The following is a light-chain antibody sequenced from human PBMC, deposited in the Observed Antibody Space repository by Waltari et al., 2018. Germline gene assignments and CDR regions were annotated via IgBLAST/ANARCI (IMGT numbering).Light chain of an antibody. CDR2: WAS. CDR3: QQYYTTLPYT. J-gene: IGKJ2*01. CDR1: QSVLYSSNNKNY. V-gene: IGKV4-1*01. Sequence: DIVMTQSPDSLPVSLGERAPINCKSSQSVLYSSNNKNYLAWYQQKPGQPPKLLIYWASTRESGVPDRFSGSGSGKDFTLTISSLQAEDVAVYYCQQYYTTLPYTFGQGTKLEIK.